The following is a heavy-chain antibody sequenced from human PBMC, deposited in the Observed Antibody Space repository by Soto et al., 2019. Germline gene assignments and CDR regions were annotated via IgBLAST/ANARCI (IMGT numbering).Heavy chain of an antibody. Sequence: GGSLRLSGVASGFTFSTDAMSVVRQVPGKGLEWVSTFSGSGGNIYYGESVKGRFTISRDDPKNTLYLDMNSLRVEDTAVYYCAKDPPWTVGPLAMDVWGQGTTVTVSS. V-gene: IGHV3-23*01. J-gene: IGHJ6*02. D-gene: IGHD2-2*01. CDR2: FSGSGGNI. CDR3: AKDPPWTVGPLAMDV. CDR1: GFTFSTDA.